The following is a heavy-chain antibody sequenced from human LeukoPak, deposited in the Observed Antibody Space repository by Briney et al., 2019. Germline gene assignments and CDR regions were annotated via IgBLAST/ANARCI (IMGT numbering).Heavy chain of an antibody. CDR2: INHSGST. D-gene: IGHD6-13*01. Sequence: SETLSLTCAVYGGSFSGYNWSWIRQPPGKGLEWIGEINHSGSTNYNPSLKSRVTISVDTSKNQFSLKLSSVTAADTAVYYCARGYIAAAGHGLFDYWGQGTLVTVSS. CDR1: GGSFSGYN. J-gene: IGHJ4*02. V-gene: IGHV4-34*01. CDR3: ARGYIAAAGHGLFDY.